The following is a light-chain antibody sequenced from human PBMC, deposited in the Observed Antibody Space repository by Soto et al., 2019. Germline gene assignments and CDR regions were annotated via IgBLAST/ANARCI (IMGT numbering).Light chain of an antibody. Sequence: EIVLTQSPCTLSLSPGERATLSCRASQSVSNHYLAWYQQKPGQAPRLPIHGASSRATGIPDRFSGSGSGTDFTLTISRLEPEDFAVYFCQQYAGSPRTFGQGTKVDIK. CDR3: QQYAGSPRT. CDR1: QSVSNHY. CDR2: GAS. J-gene: IGKJ1*01. V-gene: IGKV3-20*01.